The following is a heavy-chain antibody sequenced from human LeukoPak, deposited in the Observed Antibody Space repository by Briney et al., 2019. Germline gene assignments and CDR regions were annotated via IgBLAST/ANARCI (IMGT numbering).Heavy chain of an antibody. Sequence: GGSLRLSCAASGFTFSDYYMSWIRQAPGKGLEWVSYISSSGSTIYYADSVKGRFTISRDNAKNSLYLQMNSLRAEDTAVYYCARARDVVVVAATRTPNWFDPWGQGTLVTVSS. CDR1: GFTFSDYY. D-gene: IGHD2-15*01. J-gene: IGHJ5*02. CDR3: ARARDVVVVAATRTPNWFDP. V-gene: IGHV3-11*04. CDR2: ISSSGSTI.